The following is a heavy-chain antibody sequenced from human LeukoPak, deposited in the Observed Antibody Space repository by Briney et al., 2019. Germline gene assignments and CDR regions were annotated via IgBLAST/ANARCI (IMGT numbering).Heavy chain of an antibody. Sequence: GGSLRLSCAVSGFTLSNAWMTWVRQAPGKGLEWVANIKQDGSKKSYVDSVKGRFTISRDNAKNSLYLQMNSLRAEDTAIYYCTRVGYIDEGIDYWGQGTLVTVSS. J-gene: IGHJ4*02. CDR2: IKQDGSKK. CDR3: TRVGYIDEGIDY. CDR1: GFTLSNAW. D-gene: IGHD5-24*01. V-gene: IGHV3-7*04.